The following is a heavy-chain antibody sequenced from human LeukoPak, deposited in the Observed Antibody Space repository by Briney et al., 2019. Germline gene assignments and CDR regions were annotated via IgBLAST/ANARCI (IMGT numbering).Heavy chain of an antibody. J-gene: IGHJ4*02. D-gene: IGHD3-9*01. CDR3: AKDHVLRYFDWLRKEPYYFDY. Sequence: GGSLRLSCAASGFTFSSYGMHWVRQAPGKGLEWVAVISYDGSNKYYADSVKGRFTISRDNSKNTLYLQMNSLRAEDTAVYYCAKDHVLRYFDWLRKEPYYFDYWGQGTLVTVSS. V-gene: IGHV3-30*18. CDR2: ISYDGSNK. CDR1: GFTFSSYG.